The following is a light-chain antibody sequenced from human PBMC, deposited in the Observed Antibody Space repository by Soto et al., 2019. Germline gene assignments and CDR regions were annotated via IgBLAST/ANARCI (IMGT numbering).Light chain of an antibody. J-gene: IGKJ4*01. CDR1: QGISSY. Sequence: DIQLSPSPPSLSASAGDRVTITSRASQGISSYLAWYQQKPGKVPKLLIYAASTLQSGVPSRFSGSGSGPDFSLTIGGLQPEEAATYYCQKYDSGPLTSGGGTKVDIK. V-gene: IGKV1-27*01. CDR3: QKYDSGPLT. CDR2: AAS.